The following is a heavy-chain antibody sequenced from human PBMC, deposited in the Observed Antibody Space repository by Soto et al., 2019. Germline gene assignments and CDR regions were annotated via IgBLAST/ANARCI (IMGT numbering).Heavy chain of an antibody. J-gene: IGHJ5*02. V-gene: IGHV4-30-4*01. CDR1: GGSISSGDYY. CDR3: AGGGSSYWFDP. CDR2: IYYSGST. Sequence: TSETLSLTCTVSGGSISSGDYYWSWIRQPPGKGLEWIGYIYYSGSTYYNPSLKSRVTISVDTSKNQFSLKLSSVTAADTAVYYCAGGGSSYWFDPWGQGTLVTVSS. D-gene: IGHD2-15*01.